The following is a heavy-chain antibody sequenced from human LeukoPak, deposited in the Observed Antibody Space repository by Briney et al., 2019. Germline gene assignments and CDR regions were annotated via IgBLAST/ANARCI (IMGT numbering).Heavy chain of an antibody. D-gene: IGHD3-3*01. J-gene: IGHJ5*02. Sequence: ASVKVSCKASGYTFTSYGISWVQQAPGQGLEWMGWISAYNGNTNYAQKLQGRVTMTTDTSTSTAYMELRSLRSDDTAVYYCARDHSGGFGVAGKVGFDPWAREPWSPSPQ. V-gene: IGHV1-18*01. CDR1: GYTFTSYG. CDR2: ISAYNGNT. CDR3: ARDHSGGFGVAGKVGFDP.